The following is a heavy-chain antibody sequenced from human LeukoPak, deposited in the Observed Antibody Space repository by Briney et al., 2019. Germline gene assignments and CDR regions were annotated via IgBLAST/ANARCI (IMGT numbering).Heavy chain of an antibody. CDR3: AKDSVTFGGSTAPVY. V-gene: IGHV3-23*01. CDR1: GFTFSSYG. CDR2: ISGSGGNT. Sequence: GSLRLSCAASGFTFSSYGMTWVRQAPGKGLEWVSGISGSGGNTYYADSVKGRFTISRDNSKNTLYLQMNSLRAEDTAVYYCAKDSVTFGGSTAPVYWGQGTLVTVSS. D-gene: IGHD3-16*01. J-gene: IGHJ4*02.